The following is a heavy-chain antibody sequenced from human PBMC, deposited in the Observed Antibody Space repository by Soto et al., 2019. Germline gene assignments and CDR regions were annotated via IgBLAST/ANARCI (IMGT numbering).Heavy chain of an antibody. CDR1: GGSVSSGSYY. J-gene: IGHJ5*02. Sequence: PSETLSLTCTVSGGSVSSGSYYWGWIRQPPGKGLEWIGYIYYSGSTNYNPSLKSRVTISVDTSKNQFSLKLSSVTAADTAVYYCARGYSGYDNWFDPWGQGTLVTVSS. CDR3: ARGYSGYDNWFDP. CDR2: IYYSGST. V-gene: IGHV4-61*01. D-gene: IGHD5-12*01.